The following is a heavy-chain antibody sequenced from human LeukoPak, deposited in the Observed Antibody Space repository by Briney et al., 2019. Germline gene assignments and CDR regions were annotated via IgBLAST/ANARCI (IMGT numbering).Heavy chain of an antibody. Sequence: SETLSLTCTVSGVSVSGGRYYWSWIRQSPGEGLEVIGYISDSGSTNYNPSLKSRVTISVDTSKDQFSLKVSSVTAADTATYFCARRSPRTTENYFDNWGQGTLVTVSS. CDR2: ISDSGST. J-gene: IGHJ4*02. D-gene: IGHD4-17*01. CDR3: ARRSPRTTENYFDN. V-gene: IGHV4-61*01. CDR1: GVSVSGGRYY.